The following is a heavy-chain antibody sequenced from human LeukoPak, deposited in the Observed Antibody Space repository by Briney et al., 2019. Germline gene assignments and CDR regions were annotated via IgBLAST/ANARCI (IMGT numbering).Heavy chain of an antibody. CDR2: IKKDGSEK. D-gene: IGHD3-22*01. J-gene: IGHJ4*02. V-gene: IGHV3-7*01. Sequence: GGSLRLSCAASGFTFSSYWMSWVRQAPGKGLEWVANIKKDGSEKYYVDSVKGRFTISRDKAKNSLYLQMNSLRAEDTAVYYCARDLYRIVVVPHYFDYWGQGTLVTVSS. CDR3: ARDLYRIVVVPHYFDY. CDR1: GFTFSSYW.